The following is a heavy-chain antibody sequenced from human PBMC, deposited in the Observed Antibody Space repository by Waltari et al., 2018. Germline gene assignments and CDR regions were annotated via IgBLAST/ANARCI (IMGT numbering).Heavy chain of an antibody. V-gene: IGHV4-61*01. J-gene: IGHJ4*02. D-gene: IGHD1-26*01. CDR2: LYYSGST. Sequence: QVQLQESGPGLVKPSETLSVTCTVSGCSVSSGTYYWSWIRQPPGRGLEWIGYLYYSGSTNYNPSLKSRGTISIDTSQNQFSLNLNSVTAADTAVYYCARGLGERYYLDHIDSWGQGTLVTVSS. CDR3: ARGLGERYYLDHIDS. CDR1: GCSVSSGTYY.